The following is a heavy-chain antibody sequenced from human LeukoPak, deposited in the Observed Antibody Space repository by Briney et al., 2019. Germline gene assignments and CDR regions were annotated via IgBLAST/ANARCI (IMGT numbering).Heavy chain of an antibody. CDR3: ARESETSGWYDY. D-gene: IGHD6-19*01. J-gene: IGHJ4*02. CDR1: GFTFSSYE. V-gene: IGHV3-43*02. CDR2: ISGDGGST. Sequence: QPGGSLRLSCAASGFTFSSYEMNWVRQAPGKGLEWVSLISGDGGSTFYADSVRGRFTISRDNTRKSLSLQMSSLRSEDTALYYCARESETSGWYDYWGQGTLVTVSS.